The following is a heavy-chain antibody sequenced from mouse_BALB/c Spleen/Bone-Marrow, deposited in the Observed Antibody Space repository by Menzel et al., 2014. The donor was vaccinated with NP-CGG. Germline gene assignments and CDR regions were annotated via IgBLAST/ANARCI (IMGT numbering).Heavy chain of an antibody. Sequence: DLVKPGASVKLSCKASGYTFTSYWINWIKQRPGQGLEWIGRIAPGSGSTYYNEMFKGKATLTVDTSSSTAYIQLSSLSSEDSAVYFCARFPIYYGNYGSIDYWSHGTSTPVSP. CDR1: GYTFTSYW. V-gene: IGHV1S41*01. D-gene: IGHD2-1*01. CDR3: ARFPIYYGNYGSIDY. J-gene: IGHJ4*01. CDR2: IAPGSGST.